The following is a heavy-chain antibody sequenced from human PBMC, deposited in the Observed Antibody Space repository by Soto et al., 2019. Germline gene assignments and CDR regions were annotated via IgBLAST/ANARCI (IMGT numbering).Heavy chain of an antibody. CDR2: TYYRSKWYN. Sequence: PSQTLSLPCAISGDSVSSNSAAWNWIRQSPSRGLEWLGRTYYRSKWYNDYAVSVKSRITINPDTSKNQFSLQLNSVTPEDTAVYYCARDVIPPGIAVAAGWFDPWGQGTLVTVSS. CDR3: ARDVIPPGIAVAAGWFDP. CDR1: GDSVSSNSAA. J-gene: IGHJ5*02. D-gene: IGHD6-19*01. V-gene: IGHV6-1*01.